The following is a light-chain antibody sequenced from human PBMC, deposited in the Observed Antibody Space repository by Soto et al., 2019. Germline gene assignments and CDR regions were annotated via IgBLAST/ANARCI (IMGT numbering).Light chain of an antibody. CDR3: QQTCTCPNS. J-gene: IGKJ1*01. CDR2: AAS. CDR1: QAISNY. Sequence: DVQMTQSPSSLSASVGDRVTSTCRTSQAISNYVSWYQQEPRQAPRLLIYAASSLQSGVPSRFSDRGSGTDFTLTISGLNPEDYATYLCQQTCTCPNSFGQGNKVEIK. V-gene: IGKV1-39*01.